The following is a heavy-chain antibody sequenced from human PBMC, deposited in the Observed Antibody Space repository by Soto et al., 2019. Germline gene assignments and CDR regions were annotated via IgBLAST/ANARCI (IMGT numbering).Heavy chain of an antibody. CDR1: GGTFSSYA. V-gene: IGHV1-69*13. CDR2: IIPIFGTA. CDR3: ARGVVVPAATGGHFDY. J-gene: IGHJ4*02. D-gene: IGHD2-2*01. Sequence: SVKASCKASGGTFSSYALRWVRQAPGQGLEWMGGIIPIFGTANYAQKFQGRVTITADESTSTAYMELSSLRSEDTAVYYCARGVVVPAATGGHFDYWGQGTLVTVSS.